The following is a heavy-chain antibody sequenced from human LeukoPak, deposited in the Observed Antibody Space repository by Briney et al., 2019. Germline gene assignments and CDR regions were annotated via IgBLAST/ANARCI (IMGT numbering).Heavy chain of an antibody. Sequence: GESLRLSCTTSGFPFGDYAMSWVRQAPGKGLEWVAFIRSKDFGGTTNYAASVKGRFTISRDDSKSITYRQMNSLKSQDTTVYYCSRETIQVWSRYYYYYMAVWGEGTTVTVSS. CDR2: IRSKDFGGTT. J-gene: IGHJ6*03. CDR3: SRETIQVWSRYYYYYMAV. CDR1: GFPFGDYA. D-gene: IGHD5-18*01. V-gene: IGHV3-49*04.